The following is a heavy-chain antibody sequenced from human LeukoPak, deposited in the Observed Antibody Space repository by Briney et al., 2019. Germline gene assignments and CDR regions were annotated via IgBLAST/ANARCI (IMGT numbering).Heavy chain of an antibody. CDR2: MSPNSGNT. J-gene: IGHJ4*02. V-gene: IGHV1-8*01. CDR3: TREYSSSSDY. D-gene: IGHD6-6*01. Sequence: ASVKVSCKASGYTFTSYDINWVRQATGQGLEWMGWMSPNSGNTGYAQKFQGRVTMTRNTSIGTAYMELSGLRSEDTAIYYCTREYSSSSDYWGQGTLVTVSS. CDR1: GYTFTSYD.